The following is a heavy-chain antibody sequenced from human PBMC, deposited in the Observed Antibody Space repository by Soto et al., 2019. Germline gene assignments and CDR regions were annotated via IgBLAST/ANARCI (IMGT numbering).Heavy chain of an antibody. V-gene: IGHV1-8*01. CDR2: MQPSTGRT. D-gene: IGHD1-26*01. J-gene: IGHJ4*02. CDR1: GYSFTSLD. Sequence: QVQLVQSGAEVREPGASVKVSCKASGYSFTSLDINWVRQTAGQGHEWMGWMQPSTGRTGYAQKFQGRVTMTRDTSINTAYMELTTLPSDDTALYDCARGVSAGVDYWGQGTLVTVCS. CDR3: ARGVSAGVDY.